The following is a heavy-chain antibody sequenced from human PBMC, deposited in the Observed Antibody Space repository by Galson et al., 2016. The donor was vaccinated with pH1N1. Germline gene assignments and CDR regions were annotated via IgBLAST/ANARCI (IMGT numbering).Heavy chain of an antibody. Sequence: SLRLSCAASGFTFSSYWMTWVRQAPGKGLEWVANIKQDGSEKYYVDSVKGRFTISRDNAKNSVYLQMNSLRAEDTAVYYCARDNLRGSGSPDASDVWGQGTMVTVSS. CDR1: GFTFSSYW. V-gene: IGHV3-7*03. D-gene: IGHD3-10*02. CDR3: ARDNLRGSGSPDASDV. J-gene: IGHJ3*01. CDR2: IKQDGSEK.